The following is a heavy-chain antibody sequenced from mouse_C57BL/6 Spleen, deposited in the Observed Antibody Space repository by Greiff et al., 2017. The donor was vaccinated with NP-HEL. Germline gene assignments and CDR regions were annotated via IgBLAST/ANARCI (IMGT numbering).Heavy chain of an antibody. CDR1: GFSLTSYG. V-gene: IGHV2-2*01. CDR2: IWSGGST. J-gene: IGHJ1*03. Sequence: VMLVESGPGLVQPSQSLSITCTVSGFSLTSYGVHWVRQSPGKGLEWLGVIWSGGSTDYNAAFISRLSISKDNSKSQVFFKMNSLQADDTAIYYCARNYYYGSSGYFDVWGTGTTVTVSS. D-gene: IGHD1-1*01. CDR3: ARNYYYGSSGYFDV.